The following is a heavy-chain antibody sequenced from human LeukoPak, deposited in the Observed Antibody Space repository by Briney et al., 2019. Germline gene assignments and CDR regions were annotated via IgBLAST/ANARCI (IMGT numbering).Heavy chain of an antibody. Sequence: SETLSLTCAVPGYSISSGYYWGWIRQPPGKGLEWIGSIYHSGRTYYNPSLKSRVTISVDTSKNQFSLKLSSVPAADTAVCYCAREGRVAVARRYAFDIWGQGTMVTVSS. CDR1: GYSISSGYY. D-gene: IGHD6-19*01. CDR2: IYHSGRT. J-gene: IGHJ3*02. V-gene: IGHV4-38-2*02. CDR3: AREGRVAVARRYAFDI.